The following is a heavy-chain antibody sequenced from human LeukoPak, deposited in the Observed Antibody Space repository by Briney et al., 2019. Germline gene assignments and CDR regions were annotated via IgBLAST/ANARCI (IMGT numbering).Heavy chain of an antibody. CDR2: IYYSGST. CDR1: GGSLSSGDYY. J-gene: IGHJ5*02. V-gene: IGHV4-30-4*01. CDR3: ARVVPSNWFDP. Sequence: SETLSLTWTVYGGSLSSGDYYWNWIRQPPGKGLEWIGYIYYSGSTYYNPSHKSRVTISVDTSKNQFSLKLSSVTAADTAVYYCARVVPSNWFDPWGQGTLVTVSS.